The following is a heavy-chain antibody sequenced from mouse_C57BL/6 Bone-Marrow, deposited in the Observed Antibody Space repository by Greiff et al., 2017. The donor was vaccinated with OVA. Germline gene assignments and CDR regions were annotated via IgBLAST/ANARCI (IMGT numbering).Heavy chain of an antibody. CDR3: ARDYSNYEGYWYFDV. CDR2: IHPNSGST. V-gene: IGHV1-64*01. D-gene: IGHD2-5*01. Sequence: QVQLQQPGAELVKPGASVKLSCKASGYTFTSYWMHWVKQRPGQGLEWIGMIHPNSGSTNYNEKFKSKATLTVDKSSSTAYMQLSSLTSEDSAVYYCARDYSNYEGYWYFDVWGTGTTVTVSS. J-gene: IGHJ1*03. CDR1: GYTFTSYW.